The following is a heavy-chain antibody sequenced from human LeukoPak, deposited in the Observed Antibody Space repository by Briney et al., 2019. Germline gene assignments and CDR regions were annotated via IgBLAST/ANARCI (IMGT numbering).Heavy chain of an antibody. Sequence: GGSLRLSCAASGFTFSSYGMHWVRQAPGRGLEWVAVIWYDGSNKYYADSVKGRSTISRDNSKNTLYLQMNSLRAEDTAVYYCTTGIWDYGDSLSFYWGQGTLVTVSS. CDR3: TTGIWDYGDSLSFY. CDR1: GFTFSSYG. V-gene: IGHV3-33*01. CDR2: IWYDGSNK. D-gene: IGHD4-17*01. J-gene: IGHJ1*01.